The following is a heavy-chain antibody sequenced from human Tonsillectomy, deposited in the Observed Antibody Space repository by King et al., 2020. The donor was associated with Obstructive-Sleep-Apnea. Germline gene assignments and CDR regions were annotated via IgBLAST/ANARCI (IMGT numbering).Heavy chain of an antibody. J-gene: IGHJ4*02. CDR2: ISSDSNTV. Sequence: VQLVESGGGLVKPGGSLRLSCAASGFTFSDSYMSWIRQAPGKGLEWVSYISSDSNTVYYAYSVKGRFTISRDNAKNSLYLQMNSLRAEDTAVYYCARAMYYYDSAAFDYWGQGTLVTVSS. CDR1: GFTFSDSY. V-gene: IGHV3-11*01. D-gene: IGHD3-22*01. CDR3: ARAMYYYDSAAFDY.